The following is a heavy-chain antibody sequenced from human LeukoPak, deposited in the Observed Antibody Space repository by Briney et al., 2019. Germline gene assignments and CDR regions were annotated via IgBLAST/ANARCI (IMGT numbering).Heavy chain of an antibody. CDR1: GYTFTDYY. CDR2: INPNSGAT. V-gene: IGHV1-2*02. Sequence: ASVKVSCKPYGYTFTDYYIHWVRQAPGQGLEWMGWINPNSGATNYAQKFQGRLTLTRDTSISTAYMELNRLRSDDTAIFYCGRNRLGKALDIWGQGTMVTVSS. CDR3: GRNRLGKALDI. D-gene: IGHD7-27*01. J-gene: IGHJ3*02.